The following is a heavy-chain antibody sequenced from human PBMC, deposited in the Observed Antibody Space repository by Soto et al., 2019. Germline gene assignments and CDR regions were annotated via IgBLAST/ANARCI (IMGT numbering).Heavy chain of an antibody. V-gene: IGHV4-59*01. CDR1: GVSISSYY. D-gene: IGHD3-10*01. CDR2: IYYSGST. J-gene: IGHJ6*01. Sequence: QVQLQESGPGLVKPSETLSLTCTVSGVSISSYYWSWIRQPPGKGLEWIGYIYYSGSTNYNPSLKSRVPISVDTSKNQFSLKLSSVTAADTAVYYCARGDPLLWFGEKVYYGMDVW. CDR3: ARGDPLLWFGEKVYYGMDV.